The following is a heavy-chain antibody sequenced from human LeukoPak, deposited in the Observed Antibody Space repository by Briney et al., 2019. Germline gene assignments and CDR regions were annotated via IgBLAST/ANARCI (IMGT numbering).Heavy chain of an antibody. CDR2: INPSGGST. CDR1: GYTFTSYY. J-gene: IGHJ6*02. Sequence: ASVKVSCKASGYTFTSYYMHWVRQAPGQGLEWMGLINPSGGSTSYAQKFQGRVTMTRDTSTSTVYMELSSLRSEDTAVYYCAREGYSYGNDDYYYYGMDVWGQGTTVTVSS. V-gene: IGHV1-46*01. D-gene: IGHD5-18*01. CDR3: AREGYSYGNDDYYYYGMDV.